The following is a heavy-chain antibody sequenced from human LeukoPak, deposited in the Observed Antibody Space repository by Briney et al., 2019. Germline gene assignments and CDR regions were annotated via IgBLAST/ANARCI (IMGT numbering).Heavy chain of an antibody. D-gene: IGHD2-15*01. Sequence: ASVKVSCKASGYTFTSYAMNWVRQAPGQGLEWMGWINTNTGNPTYAQGFTGRFVFSLDTSVSTAYLQISSLKAEDTAVYYCARAGYCSGGSCYSVQNWFDPWGQGTLVTVSS. J-gene: IGHJ5*02. CDR2: INTNTGNP. CDR1: GYTFTSYA. CDR3: ARAGYCSGGSCYSVQNWFDP. V-gene: IGHV7-4-1*02.